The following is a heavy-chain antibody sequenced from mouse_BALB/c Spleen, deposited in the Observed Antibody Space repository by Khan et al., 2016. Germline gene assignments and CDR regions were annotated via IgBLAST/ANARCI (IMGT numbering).Heavy chain of an antibody. CDR2: INTNTGEP. Sequence: QIQLVQSGPELKKPGETVKISCKASGYTLTNYGMNWVKQAPGKGLKWMGWINTNTGEPTYAEEVKGRFAFSLEASASTAYLQINNLKNEDTATYFCAEDYYGSNWFAYWGQGTLVTVSA. D-gene: IGHD1-1*01. V-gene: IGHV9-3*02. CDR3: AEDYYGSNWFAY. CDR1: GYTLTNYG. J-gene: IGHJ3*01.